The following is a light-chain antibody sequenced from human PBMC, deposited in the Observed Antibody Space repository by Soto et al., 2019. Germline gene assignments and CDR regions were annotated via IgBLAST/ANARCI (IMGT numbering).Light chain of an antibody. Sequence: EIVLTQSPATLSLSPGERATLSCRASQSVSSYLAWYQQKPGQAPRLLIYDASNRATGIPARFSGSGSGTDFTLTIRRLEPEDFAVYHCQQRIPPITYGQGTRLEIK. J-gene: IGKJ5*01. CDR2: DAS. CDR3: QQRIPPIT. CDR1: QSVSSY. V-gene: IGKV3-11*01.